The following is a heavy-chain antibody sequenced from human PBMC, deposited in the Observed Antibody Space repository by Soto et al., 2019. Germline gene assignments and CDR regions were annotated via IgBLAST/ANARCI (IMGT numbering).Heavy chain of an antibody. CDR2: IRSKANNYAT. V-gene: IGHV3-73*01. D-gene: IGHD3-10*02. J-gene: IGHJ5*02. Sequence: EVQLVESGGGLVQPGGSLRLSCAASGFTFSGSAIHWVRQASGKWLEWLGLIRSKANNYATAYGASVKGRFTISRDDSKNTAYLQMNSLKTEDTAIYYCSRQMFSPDNHWGQGTLVTVSS. CDR1: GFTFSGSA. CDR3: SRQMFSPDNH.